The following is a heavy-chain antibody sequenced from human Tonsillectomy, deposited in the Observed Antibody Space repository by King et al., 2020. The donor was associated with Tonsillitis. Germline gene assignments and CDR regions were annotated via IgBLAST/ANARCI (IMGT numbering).Heavy chain of an antibody. J-gene: IGHJ4*02. Sequence: HVQLVESGGGVVQPGRSLRLSCAASGFTFRSYAMHWVRQAPGKGLEWVAVLSYDGSNKYYAASVKGRFTISRDNSKNTLYLQMNSLRAEDTAVYYCAGVTVGGGFSYGSQGAFDYWGQGTLVTVSS. CDR3: AGVTVGGGFSYGSQGAFDY. V-gene: IGHV3-30*01. CDR2: LSYDGSNK. D-gene: IGHD5-18*01. CDR1: GFTFRSYA.